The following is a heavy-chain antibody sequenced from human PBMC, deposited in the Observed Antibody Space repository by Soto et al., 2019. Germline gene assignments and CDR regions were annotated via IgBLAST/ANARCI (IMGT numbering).Heavy chain of an antibody. D-gene: IGHD7-27*01. CDR1: GYTFTSYA. J-gene: IGHJ3*02. Sequence: QVQLVQSGAEEKKPGASVKVSCKAPGYTFTSYAMHWVRQAPGQRLEWMAWINAGNGNTKYSQKFKGRVAITRDTSASTVYMEMSSLRSEDTAVYYCARGANWVDIWGQGTMVTVSS. CDR2: INAGNGNT. V-gene: IGHV1-3*05. CDR3: ARGANWVDI.